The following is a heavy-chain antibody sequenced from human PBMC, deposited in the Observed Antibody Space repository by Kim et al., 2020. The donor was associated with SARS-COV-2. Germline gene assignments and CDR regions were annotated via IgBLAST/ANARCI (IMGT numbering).Heavy chain of an antibody. V-gene: IGHV4-31*03. CDR1: GGSISSGGYY. CDR3: ARDGWELRPGWFDP. CDR2: IYYSGST. D-gene: IGHD1-26*01. Sequence: SETLSLTCTVSGGSISSGGYYWSWIRQHPGKGLEWIGYIYYSGSTYYNPSLKSRVTISVDTSKNQFSLKLSSVTAADTAVYYCARDGWELRPGWFDPWGQGTLVTVSS. J-gene: IGHJ5*02.